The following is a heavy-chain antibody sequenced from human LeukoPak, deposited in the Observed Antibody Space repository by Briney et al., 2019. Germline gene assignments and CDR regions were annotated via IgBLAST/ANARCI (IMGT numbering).Heavy chain of an antibody. D-gene: IGHD3-10*01. J-gene: IGHJ6*03. Sequence: SETLSLTCAVYGGSFSGYYWSWIRQPPGKGLEWIGEINDIGNTNYDPSLRSRVAISVDTSKNQFSLSLTSATAADTAVYFCARLGSVGYYNYQYMDIWGNGTTVTVSS. CDR1: GGSFSGYY. CDR3: ARLGSVGYYNYQYMDI. CDR2: INDIGNT. V-gene: IGHV4-34*01.